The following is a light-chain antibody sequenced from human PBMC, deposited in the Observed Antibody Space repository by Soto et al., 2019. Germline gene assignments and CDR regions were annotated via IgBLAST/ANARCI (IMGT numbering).Light chain of an antibody. CDR1: QTISTG. V-gene: IGKV1-5*01. J-gene: IGKJ2*01. CDR2: GAS. CDR3: QQSNSYSYT. Sequence: DIQMTQSPSTLSASVGDRVTLTCRASQTISTGLAWYQQKPGQAPKRLIYGASSLQTGVPSRFSGSGSGTEFTLTISSLQPDYFATYYCQQSNSYSYTFGQGTKLEIK.